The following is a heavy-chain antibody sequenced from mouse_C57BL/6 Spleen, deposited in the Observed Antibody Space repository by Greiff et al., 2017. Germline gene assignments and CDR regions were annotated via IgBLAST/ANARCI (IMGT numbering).Heavy chain of an antibody. D-gene: IGHD3-2*02. J-gene: IGHJ4*01. CDR3: ARGGDSSGFYAMDY. CDR2: INPSTGGT. Sequence: EVQLQQSGPELVKPGASVKISCKASGYSFTGYYMNWVKQSPEKSLEWIGEINPSTGGTTYNQKFKAKATLTVDKSSSTAYMQLKRLTSEDSAVYYCARGGDSSGFYAMDYGGQGTSVTVSS. V-gene: IGHV1-42*01. CDR1: GYSFTGYY.